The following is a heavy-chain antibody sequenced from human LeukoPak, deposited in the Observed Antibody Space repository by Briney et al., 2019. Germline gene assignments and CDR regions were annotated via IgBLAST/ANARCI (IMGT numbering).Heavy chain of an antibody. D-gene: IGHD6-13*01. J-gene: IGHJ4*02. CDR2: INPNSGGT. CDR3: ARGSGSSWYTINY. Sequence: GASVKVSCKASGYTFTGYYMHWVRQAPGQGLEWMGWINPNSGGTNYAQKFQGRVTMTRDTSISTAYMELSRLRSDDTAVYYCARGSGSSWYTINYWGQGTLVTVSS. CDR1: GYTFTGYY. V-gene: IGHV1-2*02.